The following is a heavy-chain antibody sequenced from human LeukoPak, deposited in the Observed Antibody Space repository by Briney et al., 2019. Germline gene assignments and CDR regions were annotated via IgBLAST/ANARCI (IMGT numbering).Heavy chain of an antibody. CDR1: GFTFSSYA. D-gene: IGHD6-6*01. CDR2: ISGSGGST. J-gene: IGHJ3*02. CDR3: ARSSSSSVGAFDI. Sequence: PGGSLRPSCAASGFTFSSYAMSWVRQAPGKGLEWVLAISGSGGSTYYADSVKGRFTISRDNSKNTLYLQMNSLRAEDTAVYYCARSSSSSVGAFDIWGQGTMVTVSS. V-gene: IGHV3-23*01.